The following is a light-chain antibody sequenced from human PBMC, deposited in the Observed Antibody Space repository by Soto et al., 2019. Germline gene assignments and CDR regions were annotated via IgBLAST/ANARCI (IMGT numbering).Light chain of an antibody. CDR2: DVS. CDR3: SSHTTSSTRV. CDR1: SCDVGGYNY. Sequence: QSVLTQPASVSGSPGQSIAISCTGTSCDVGGYNYVSWYQQHPGKAPKLMIYDVSNRPSGVSDRFSGSKSGNTASLTISGLQAEDEADYYCSSHTTSSTRVFGTGTKVTVL. J-gene: IGLJ1*01. V-gene: IGLV2-14*03.